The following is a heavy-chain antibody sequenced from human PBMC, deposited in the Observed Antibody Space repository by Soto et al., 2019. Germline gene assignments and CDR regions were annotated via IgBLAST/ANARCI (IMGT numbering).Heavy chain of an antibody. CDR2: IYPGTSDT. V-gene: IGHV5-51*01. J-gene: IGHJ3*02. CDR3: ASDSDCSGGNGPMGGFDM. CDR1: GSGLSIHW. Sequence: GASLKISCKASGSGLSIHWVAWLRQVPGKGLEWMGFIYPGTSDTMYSPSSKGKVTISADTALSTTYLQWDTLKPADTAVYFCASDSDCSGGNGPMGGFDMCGQGTMVTVS. D-gene: IGHD2-15*01.